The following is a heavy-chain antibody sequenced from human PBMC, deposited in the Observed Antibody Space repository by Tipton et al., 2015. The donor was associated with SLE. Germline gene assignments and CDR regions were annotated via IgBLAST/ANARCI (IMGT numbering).Heavy chain of an antibody. CDR2: IYYSGST. J-gene: IGHJ6*03. Sequence: TLSLTCTVSGGSISSYYWSWIRQPPGKGLVWLGCIYYSGSTNYNPSLKSRVTISVDTSKNQFSLQLSSVTAADTAVYYCARAGVGSSWPSWGVSYYYYYYMDVWGKGTTVTVSS. V-gene: IGHV4-59*01. D-gene: IGHD6-13*01. CDR3: ARAGVGSSWPSWGVSYYYYYYMDV. CDR1: GGSISSYY.